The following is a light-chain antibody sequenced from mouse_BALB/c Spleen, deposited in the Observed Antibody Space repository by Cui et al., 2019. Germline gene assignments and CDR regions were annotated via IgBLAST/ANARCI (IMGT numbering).Light chain of an antibody. CDR2: STS. J-gene: IGKJ2*01. CDR1: SSVSY. CDR3: QQRSSYPYT. Sequence: QIVLTLSPAIMSASPGEKVTITCSASSSVSYMHWFQQKPGTSPKLWIYSTSNLASGVPARFSGSGSGTSYSLTISRMEAEDAATYYCQQRSSYPYTFGGGTKLEIK. V-gene: IGKV4-57*01.